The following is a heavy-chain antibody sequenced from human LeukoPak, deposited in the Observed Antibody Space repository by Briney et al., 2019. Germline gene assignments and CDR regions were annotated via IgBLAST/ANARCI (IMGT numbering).Heavy chain of an antibody. CDR2: IYYSGST. CDR1: GGSVSSGSYY. D-gene: IGHD3-10*01. Sequence: PSETLSLTCTVSGGSVSSGSYYWSWIRQPPGKGLEWIRYIYYSGSTNYNPSLKSRVTISVDTSKNQFSLKLSSVTAADTAVYYCARAMDVTYYYGSGSPSGIDYWGQGTLVTVSS. V-gene: IGHV4-61*01. J-gene: IGHJ4*02. CDR3: ARAMDVTYYYGSGSPSGIDY.